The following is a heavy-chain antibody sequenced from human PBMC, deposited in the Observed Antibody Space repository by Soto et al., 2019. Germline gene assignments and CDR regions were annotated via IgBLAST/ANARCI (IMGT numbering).Heavy chain of an antibody. J-gene: IGHJ4*02. CDR3: ARWVSGSPDN. CDR1: GFTLSDHY. CDR2: TKNKANRYTT. Sequence: EVQLVESGGGLVQPGGSLRHSCAASGFTLSDHYMDWVRQAPGKGLELVGRTKNKANRYTTEYAASVNGRFTISRDDSKNSLYLQMNSLKTEDTAVYYCARWVSGSPDNWGQGTLVTVSS. V-gene: IGHV3-72*01. D-gene: IGHD1-26*01.